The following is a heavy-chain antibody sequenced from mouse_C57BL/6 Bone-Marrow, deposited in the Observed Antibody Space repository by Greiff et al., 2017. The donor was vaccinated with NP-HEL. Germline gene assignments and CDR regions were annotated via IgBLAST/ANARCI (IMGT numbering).Heavy chain of an antibody. CDR1: GYSFTDYN. V-gene: IGHV1-39*01. J-gene: IGHJ4*01. CDR2: INPDYGTT. Sequence: VQLQQSGPELVKPGASVKISCKASGYSFTDYNMNWVKQSNGKSLEWIGVINPDYGTTSYNQKFKGKATLTVDQSSSTAYMQLNSLTSEDSAVYYCARRAYYSNPYAMDYWGQGTSVTVSS. CDR3: ARRAYYSNPYAMDY. D-gene: IGHD2-5*01.